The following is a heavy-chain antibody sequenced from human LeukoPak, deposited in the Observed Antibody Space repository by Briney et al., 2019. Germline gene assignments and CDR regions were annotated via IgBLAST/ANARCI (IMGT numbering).Heavy chain of an antibody. V-gene: IGHV3-23*01. J-gene: IGHJ4*02. Sequence: PGGSLRLSCAASGFTFSSSAMSWVRQAPGKGLEWVSAISNNGGYTYYADSVQGRFTISRDNSKSTLCLQMNSLRAEDTAIYYCTTDTWYSAGHWGQGTLVTVSS. CDR1: GFTFSSSA. D-gene: IGHD2-15*01. CDR3: TTDTWYSAGH. CDR2: ISNNGGYT.